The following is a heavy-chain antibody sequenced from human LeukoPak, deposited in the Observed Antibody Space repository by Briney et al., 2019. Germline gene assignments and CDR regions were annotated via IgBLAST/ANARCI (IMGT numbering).Heavy chain of an antibody. CDR1: GGSISSGGYY. V-gene: IGHV4-31*03. CDR2: IYYSGST. CDR3: AREGVGYCSGGSCYSVDY. Sequence: PSETLSLTCTVSGGSISSGGYYWSWIRQHPGKGLEWIGYIYYSGSTYYNPSLKSRVTISVDTSKNQFSLKLSSVTAADTAVYYCAREGVGYCSGGSCYSVDYWGQGTLVTVSS. J-gene: IGHJ4*02. D-gene: IGHD2-15*01.